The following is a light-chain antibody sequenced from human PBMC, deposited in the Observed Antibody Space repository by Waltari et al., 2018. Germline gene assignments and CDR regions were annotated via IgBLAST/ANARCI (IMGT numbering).Light chain of an antibody. J-gene: IGLJ2*01. CDR1: SSNIGNND. CDR2: DKN. CDR3: ETWDSGLSAVV. Sequence: QSVLTQPPSVSAAPGQKVTFSCSGSSSNIGNNDVSWYQQLPGTAPKLLIYDKNNRPSGIPDRFSGSTSGTSATLGITGLQTGDEADYYCETWDSGLSAVVFGGGTKLTVL. V-gene: IGLV1-51*01.